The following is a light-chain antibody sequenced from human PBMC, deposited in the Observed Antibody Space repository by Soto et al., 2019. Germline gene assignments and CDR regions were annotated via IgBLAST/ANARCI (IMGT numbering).Light chain of an antibody. CDR1: SFDVGGYNY. CDR3: SAYAGSPYLYV. J-gene: IGLJ1*01. Sequence: QSVLTQPPSASASPGQSVTISCTGTSFDVGGYNYVSWYQQHPGKAPQVLMYEVSKRPSGVPDRFSGSKSGNTASLTVSGLQAEDEVDYYGSAYAGSPYLYVFGAGTKVTVL. CDR2: EVS. V-gene: IGLV2-8*01.